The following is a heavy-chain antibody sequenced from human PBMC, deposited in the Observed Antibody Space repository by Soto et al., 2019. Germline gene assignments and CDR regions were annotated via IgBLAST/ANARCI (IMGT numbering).Heavy chain of an antibody. CDR3: ARDGVEAGLYLDN. CDR2: INQRGNER. Sequence: PGGSLRLYCAASGFTFSSYWMSWVRQAPGKGLEWVANINQRGNERYLVDSLKGRFTISRDNAENSLYLQVNSLRSEDTAVYYCARDGVEAGLYLDNWGQGTLVTVSS. CDR1: GFTFSSYW. J-gene: IGHJ4*02. D-gene: IGHD6-19*01. V-gene: IGHV3-7*01.